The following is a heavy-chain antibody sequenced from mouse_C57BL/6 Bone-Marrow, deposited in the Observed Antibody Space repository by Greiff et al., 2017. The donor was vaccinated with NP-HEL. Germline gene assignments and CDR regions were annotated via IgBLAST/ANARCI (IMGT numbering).Heavy chain of an antibody. Sequence: VKLVESGAELVRPGASVKLSCKASGYTFTDYYINWVKQRPGQGLEWIARIYPGSGNTYYNEKFKGKATLTAEKSSSTAYMQLSSLTSEDSAVYFCARKGVLTGTYFDYWGQGTTLTVSS. D-gene: IGHD4-1*01. CDR1: GYTFTDYY. J-gene: IGHJ2*01. CDR2: IYPGSGNT. V-gene: IGHV1-76*01. CDR3: ARKGVLTGTYFDY.